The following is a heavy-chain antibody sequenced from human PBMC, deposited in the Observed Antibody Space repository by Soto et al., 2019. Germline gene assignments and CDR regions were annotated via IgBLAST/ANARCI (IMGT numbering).Heavy chain of an antibody. CDR2: ISAYNGNT. Sequence: ASVKVSCKASGYTFTSYGISWVRQAPGQGLEWMGWISAYNGNTNYAQKLQGRVTMTTDTSTSTAYMELRSLRSDDTAVYYCARTGYYGSGSHYYYGMDVWGQGTTVTVSS. CDR1: GYTFTSYG. J-gene: IGHJ6*02. D-gene: IGHD3-10*01. CDR3: ARTGYYGSGSHYYYGMDV. V-gene: IGHV1-18*01.